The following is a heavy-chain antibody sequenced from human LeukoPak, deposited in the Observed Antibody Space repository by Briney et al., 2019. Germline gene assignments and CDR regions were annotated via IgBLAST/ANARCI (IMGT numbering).Heavy chain of an antibody. CDR1: GGSISSSSYY. CDR2: IYYSGST. CDR3: ARISSGWNVVDY. J-gene: IGHJ4*02. D-gene: IGHD6-19*01. Sequence: PSETLSLICTVSGGSISSSSYYWGWIRQPPGKGLEWIGSIYYSGSTYYNPSLKSRVTISVDTSKNQFSLKLSSVTAADTAVYYCARISSGWNVVDYWGQGTLVTVSS. V-gene: IGHV4-39*01.